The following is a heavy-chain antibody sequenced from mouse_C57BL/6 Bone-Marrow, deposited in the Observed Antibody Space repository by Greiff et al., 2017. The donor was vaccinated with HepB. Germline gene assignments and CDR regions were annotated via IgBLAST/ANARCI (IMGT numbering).Heavy chain of an antibody. Sequence: EVQLQQSGPELVKPGASVKISCTASGYSFTDYNMNWVKQSNGKSLEWIGVINPNYGTTSYNQKFKGKATLTVDQSSSTAYMQLNSLTSEDSAVYYCARAYYYGSRGYFDVWGTGTTVTVSS. J-gene: IGHJ1*03. CDR1: GYSFTDYN. V-gene: IGHV1-39*01. CDR2: INPNYGTT. CDR3: ARAYYYGSRGYFDV. D-gene: IGHD1-1*01.